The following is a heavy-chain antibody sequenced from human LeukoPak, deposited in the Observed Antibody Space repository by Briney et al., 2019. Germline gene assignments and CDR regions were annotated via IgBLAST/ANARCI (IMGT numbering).Heavy chain of an antibody. V-gene: IGHV3-74*01. CDR3: AGGSTLDRGLVYY. CDR2: ISGDESST. D-gene: IGHD3-10*01. J-gene: IGHJ4*02. Sequence: GGSLRLSCAASGFTFSSYWMHWVRQAPGKGLAWVSRISGDESSTSYADSVKGRFTISRDNAKNTLFLQMNSLRAEDAAVYYCAGGSTLDRGLVYYWGQGTLVTVSS. CDR1: GFTFSSYW.